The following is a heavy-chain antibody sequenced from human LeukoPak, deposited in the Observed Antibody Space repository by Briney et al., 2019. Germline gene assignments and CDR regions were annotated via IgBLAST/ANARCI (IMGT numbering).Heavy chain of an antibody. V-gene: IGHV4-39*01. CDR3: VSPRGFSYGYFDY. D-gene: IGHD5-18*01. J-gene: IGHJ4*02. CDR1: GGSISSSSAY. Sequence: PSETLSLTCTVSGGSISSSSAYWGWIRQPPGKGLEWIRSIYDSKNTYYNPFLKSRVTISADTSKNQFSLTLGSVSATDTAVYYCVSPRGFSYGYFDYWGQGTLVTVSS. CDR2: IYDSKNT.